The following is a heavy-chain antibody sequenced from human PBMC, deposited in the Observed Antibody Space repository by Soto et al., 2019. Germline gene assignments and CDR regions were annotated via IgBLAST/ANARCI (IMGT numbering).Heavy chain of an antibody. Sequence: ASVKVSRKVSGYTLTELSMHWVRQAPGKGLEWMGGFDPEDGETIYAQSFQGRVTMTEDTSTDTDYMELSSLRSEDTAVYYCATPKRMVFRVFAFDFWGQGTLVTVSS. J-gene: IGHJ3*01. D-gene: IGHD3-3*01. CDR3: ATPKRMVFRVFAFDF. CDR1: GYTLTELS. V-gene: IGHV1-24*01. CDR2: FDPEDGET.